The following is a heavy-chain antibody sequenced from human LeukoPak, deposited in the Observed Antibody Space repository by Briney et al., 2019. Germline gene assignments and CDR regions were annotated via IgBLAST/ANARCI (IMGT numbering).Heavy chain of an antibody. V-gene: IGHV4-39*01. J-gene: IGHJ4*02. D-gene: IGHD6-25*01. Sequence: SETLSLTCAVSGASISGSGYYWGWIRQPPGKGLEWIGNIYYSGSTYYNASLQSRVTISIDTSKNQFSLRLNSVTAADTAMYYCARSGGSGLIDYWGQGTLVTVSS. CDR2: IYYSGST. CDR1: GASISGSGYY. CDR3: ARSGGSGLIDY.